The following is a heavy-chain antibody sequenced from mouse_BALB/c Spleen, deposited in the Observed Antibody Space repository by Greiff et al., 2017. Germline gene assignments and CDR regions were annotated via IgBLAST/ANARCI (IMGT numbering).Heavy chain of an antibody. CDR1: GFTFSSYT. CDR2: ISNGGGST. CDR3: ARHDYYGRGGYYFDY. D-gene: IGHD1-1*01. Sequence: EVHLVESGGGLVQPGGSLKLSCAASGFTFSSYTMSWVRQTPEKRLEWVAYISNGGGSTYYPDTVKGRFTISRDNAKNTLYLQMSSLKSEDTAMYYCARHDYYGRGGYYFDYWGQGTTLTVSA. J-gene: IGHJ2*01. V-gene: IGHV5-12-2*01.